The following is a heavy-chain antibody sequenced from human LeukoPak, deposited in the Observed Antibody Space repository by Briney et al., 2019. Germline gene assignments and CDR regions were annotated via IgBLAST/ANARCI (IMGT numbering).Heavy chain of an antibody. V-gene: IGHV4-59*01. CDR1: GGSISSYY. Sequence: SETLSLTCTVSGGSISSYYWSWIRQPPGKGLEWIGYIYYSGSTNYNPSLKSRVTISVDTSKNQFSLKLSSVTAADTAVYYCARVPGPPYYYYYMDVWGKGTTVTVSS. CDR3: ARVPGPPYYYYYMDV. CDR2: IYYSGST. J-gene: IGHJ6*03. D-gene: IGHD3-10*01.